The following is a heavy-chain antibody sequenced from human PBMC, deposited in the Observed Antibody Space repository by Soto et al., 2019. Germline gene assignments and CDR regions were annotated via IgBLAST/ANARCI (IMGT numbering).Heavy chain of an antibody. V-gene: IGHV1-2*02. D-gene: IGHD5-12*01. CDR3: ARARANVAPNWFDP. CDR2: INPCSGAT. CDR1: GYSFSTHA. Sequence: ASVKVSCKASGYSFSTHAMHWVRQAPGQGLEWMGWINPCSGATNYAQKFQDGVTMTGDASVSTAYLELTTLVSDDTAVYYCARARANVAPNWFDPWGQGTLVTVSS. J-gene: IGHJ5*02.